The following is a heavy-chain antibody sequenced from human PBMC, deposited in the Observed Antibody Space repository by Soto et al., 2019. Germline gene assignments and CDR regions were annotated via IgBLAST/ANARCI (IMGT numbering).Heavy chain of an antibody. D-gene: IGHD3-10*01. CDR2: ISAYNGNT. CDR1: GYTFTSYG. V-gene: IGHV1-18*01. Sequence: QVQLVQSGAEVKKPGASVKVSCKASGYTFTSYGISWVRQAPGQGLEWMGWISAYNGNTNYAQKLQGRVTMTKDTSRRTATMEQGSLSSDATAVYYCARYGGFGELLMVYGWFDPWGQGTLVTVSS. J-gene: IGHJ5*02. CDR3: ARYGGFGELLMVYGWFDP.